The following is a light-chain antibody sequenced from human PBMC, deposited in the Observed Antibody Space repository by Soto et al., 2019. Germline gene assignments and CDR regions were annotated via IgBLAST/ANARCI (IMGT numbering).Light chain of an antibody. CDR3: MQALQTPRT. Sequence: DIVMTQSPLSLPVTPGEPASISCRSSQSLLHSNGYNYLDWYLQKPGQSPQLLIYLGSNRASGVPDRFSGSGSGTDFTLKIRRGEAEDVGVYYCMQALQTPRTFGQGTKLEIK. CDR2: LGS. J-gene: IGKJ2*01. V-gene: IGKV2-28*01. CDR1: QSLLHSNGYNY.